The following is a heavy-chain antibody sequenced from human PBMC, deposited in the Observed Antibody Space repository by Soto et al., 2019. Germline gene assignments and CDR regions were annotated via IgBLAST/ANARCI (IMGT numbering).Heavy chain of an antibody. CDR1: GGSISSSSYY. V-gene: IGHV4-39*01. J-gene: IGHJ6*03. D-gene: IGHD2-2*01. CDR2: IYYSGST. CDR3: ARRSPDMLVVPAAILLHNLPHYYYYMDV. Sequence: KQSQTLSLTCTVSGGSISSSSYYWGWIRQPPGKGLEWIGSIYYSGSTYYNPSLKSRVTISVDTSKNQFSLKLSSVTAADTAVYYCARRSPDMLVVPAAILLHNLPHYYYYMDVWGKGTTVTVSS.